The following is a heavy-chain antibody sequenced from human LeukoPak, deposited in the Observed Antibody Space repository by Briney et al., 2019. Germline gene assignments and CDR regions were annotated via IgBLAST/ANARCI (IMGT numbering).Heavy chain of an antibody. J-gene: IGHJ3*02. CDR2: ISGSGGST. D-gene: IGHD3-3*01. CDR1: GFTFSSYW. CDR3: AKGHDFWSGYYGSDAFDI. Sequence: GGSLRLSCAASGFTFSSYWMHWVRQAPGKGLVWVSAISGSGGSTYYADSVKGRFTISRDNSKNTLYLQMNSLRAEDTAVYYCAKGHDFWSGYYGSDAFDIWGQGTMVTVSS. V-gene: IGHV3-23*01.